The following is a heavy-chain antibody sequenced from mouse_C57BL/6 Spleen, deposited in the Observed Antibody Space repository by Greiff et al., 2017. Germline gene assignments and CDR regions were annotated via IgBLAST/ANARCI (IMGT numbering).Heavy chain of an antibody. CDR1: GYSFTGYY. J-gene: IGHJ3*01. Sequence: EVQLQQSGPELVKPGASVKISCKASGYSFTGYYMNWVKQSPEKSLEWIGEINPSTGGTTYNQKFKAKATLTVDKSSSTAYMQLKSLTSEDSAVYYCARWLLGAYWGQGTLVTVSA. D-gene: IGHD2-3*01. CDR2: INPSTGGT. V-gene: IGHV1-42*01. CDR3: ARWLLGAY.